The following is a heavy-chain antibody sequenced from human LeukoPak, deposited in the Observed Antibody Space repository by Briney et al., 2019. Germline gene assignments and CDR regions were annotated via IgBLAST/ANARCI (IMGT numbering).Heavy chain of an antibody. CDR3: AREEGGATSDYFDY. Sequence: GSLRLSCAASGFTFSSYAMHWIRQAPGKGLEWVAVISYDGSNKYYADSVKGQFTISRDNSKNTLYLQMNSLRAEDTAVYYCAREEGGATSDYFDYWGQGTLVTVSS. CDR2: ISYDGSNK. V-gene: IGHV3-30-3*01. CDR1: GFTFSSYA. J-gene: IGHJ4*02. D-gene: IGHD1-26*01.